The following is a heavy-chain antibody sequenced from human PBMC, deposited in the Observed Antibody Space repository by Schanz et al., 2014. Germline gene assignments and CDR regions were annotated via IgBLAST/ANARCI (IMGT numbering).Heavy chain of an antibody. CDR1: GFTFSDYY. J-gene: IGHJ4*02. Sequence: QVQLVESGGGLVKPGGSLRLSCAASGFTFSDYYMSWIRQAPGKGLEWVGVISYDGSKKSYADSVKGRFTISRDNSKNTLYLQMNSLRAEDTAVYYCARPPHDSSGYYPFDYWGQGTLVTVSS. CDR3: ARPPHDSSGYYPFDY. V-gene: IGHV3-33*08. D-gene: IGHD3-22*01. CDR2: ISYDGSKK.